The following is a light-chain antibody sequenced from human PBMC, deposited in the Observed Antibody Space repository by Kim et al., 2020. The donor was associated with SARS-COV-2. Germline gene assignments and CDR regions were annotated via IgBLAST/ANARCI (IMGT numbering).Light chain of an antibody. V-gene: IGLV1-51*01. J-gene: IGLJ3*02. CDR2: DNN. Sequence: QKITISGSGSSSNIGKTYVSWYQQLPGAAPKLLIFDNNRRPSGVPDRFSASKSGTSATLVITGLQTGDEADYYCGTWDSSLNGGVFGGGTRVTVL. CDR3: GTWDSSLNGGV. CDR1: SSNIGKTY.